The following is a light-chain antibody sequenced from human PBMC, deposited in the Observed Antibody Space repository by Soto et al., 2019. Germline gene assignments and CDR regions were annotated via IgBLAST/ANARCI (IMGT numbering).Light chain of an antibody. CDR2: FAS. J-gene: IGKJ4*01. Sequence: DTQMTQSPSTLSASVGDRVTITCRASQSISNWLAWYQQKPGKAPNLLIYFASTLQSGVPSRFSGSGSGTEFTLTISSLQSDDFATYYCQQYDTSPLTFGGGTKVEIK. CDR3: QQYDTSPLT. V-gene: IGKV1-5*03. CDR1: QSISNW.